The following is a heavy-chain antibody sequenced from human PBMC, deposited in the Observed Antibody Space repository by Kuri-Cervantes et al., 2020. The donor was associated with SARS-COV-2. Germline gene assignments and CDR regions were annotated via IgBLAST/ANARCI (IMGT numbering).Heavy chain of an antibody. CDR3: ARSVTKDFWSGVDI. CDR2: IYYSGST. Sequence: SETLSLTCTVSGGSISSYYWGWIRQPPGKGLEWIGSIYYSGSTYYNPSLKSRVTISVDTSKNQFSLKLSSVTAADTAVYYCARSVTKDFWSGVDIRGQGTMVTVSS. J-gene: IGHJ3*02. CDR1: GGSISSYY. V-gene: IGHV4-39*01. D-gene: IGHD3-3*01.